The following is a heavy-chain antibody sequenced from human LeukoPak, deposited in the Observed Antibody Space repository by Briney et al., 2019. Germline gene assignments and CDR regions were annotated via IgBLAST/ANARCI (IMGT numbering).Heavy chain of an antibody. CDR1: GYTFTGYY. V-gene: IGHV1-2*02. D-gene: IGHD3-16*01. J-gene: IGHJ6*03. CDR3: ARSYRLGYYYYMDV. Sequence: GASVTVSCKASGYTFTGYYMHWVRQAPGQGLEWMGWINPNSGGTNYAQKFQGRVTMTRDTSISTAYMELSRLRSDDTAVYYCARSYRLGYYYYMDVWGKGTTVTVSS. CDR2: INPNSGGT.